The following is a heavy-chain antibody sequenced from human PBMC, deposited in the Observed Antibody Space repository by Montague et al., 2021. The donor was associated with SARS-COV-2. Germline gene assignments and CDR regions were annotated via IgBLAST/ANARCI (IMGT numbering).Heavy chain of an antibody. CDR1: GDSVSSKSAA. V-gene: IGHV6-1*01. CDR3: ARGAYHDLYRYYHGMDV. Sequence: CAISGDSVSSKSAAWNWIRQSPSRGLEWLGRTYYRSQWYEDYAVSVKGRITIKPDTSKNQFSLHLESVSPDDTALYYCARGAYHDLYRYYHGMDVWGRGTTVSVSS. CDR2: TYYRSQWYE. D-gene: IGHD3-10*01. J-gene: IGHJ6*02.